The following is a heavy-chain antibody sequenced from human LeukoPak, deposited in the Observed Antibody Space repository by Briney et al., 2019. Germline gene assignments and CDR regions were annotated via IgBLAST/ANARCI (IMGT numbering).Heavy chain of an antibody. J-gene: IGHJ4*02. CDR3: AKAPVGATSYFDS. Sequence: PWGSLRLSCSASGFTFSSYAMHWVRQAPGKGLEYVSGIRSNGGSTYYADSVKGRFTISRDNSKNILYLQMSSLRPEDTAVYYCAKAPVGATSYFDSWGQGTLVTVSS. V-gene: IGHV3-64D*08. D-gene: IGHD1-26*01. CDR1: GFTFSSYA. CDR2: IRSNGGST.